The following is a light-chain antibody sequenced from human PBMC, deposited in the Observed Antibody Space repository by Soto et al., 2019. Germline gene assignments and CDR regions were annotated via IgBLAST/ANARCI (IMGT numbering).Light chain of an antibody. Sequence: EIVLTQSPGTLSLSPGERATLSCRASQSVSSNYLAWYQQKPGQAPRLLIYVASSMATGIPNRFSGSGSGKDFTLTISRLEPEDFAVYYCQQYDSSPLTFGGGTKVEIK. CDR2: VAS. V-gene: IGKV3-20*01. CDR3: QQYDSSPLT. CDR1: QSVSSNY. J-gene: IGKJ4*01.